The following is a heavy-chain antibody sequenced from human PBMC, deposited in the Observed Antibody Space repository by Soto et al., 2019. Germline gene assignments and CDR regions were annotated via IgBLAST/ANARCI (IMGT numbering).Heavy chain of an antibody. J-gene: IGHJ6*02. D-gene: IGHD6-19*01. V-gene: IGHV1-46*01. CDR3: ARDQYSSGAYGYYYGMDV. Sequence: ASVKVSCKASGYTFTSYYMHWVRQAPGQGLEWMGIINPSGGSTSYAQKFQGRVTMTRDTSTSTVYMELSSLRSEDTAAYYCARDQYSSGAYGYYYGMDVWGQGTTVTVSS. CDR1: GYTFTSYY. CDR2: INPSGGST.